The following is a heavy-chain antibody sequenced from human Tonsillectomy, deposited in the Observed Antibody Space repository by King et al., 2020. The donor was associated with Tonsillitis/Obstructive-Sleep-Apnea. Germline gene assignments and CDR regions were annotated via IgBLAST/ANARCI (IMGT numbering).Heavy chain of an antibody. V-gene: IGHV3-23*04. CDR2: ISGGGGST. J-gene: IGHJ3*02. D-gene: IGHD2-2*03. CDR3: TKVGYYSSLGAFDI. Sequence: VQLVESGGGLVQPGGSLRLSCAASGFTFSSYAMSWVRQAPGKGLEWVSGISGGGGSTHYAAAVKGRFTISRDNSKNTLYLQMNSLRAEDTAVYYCTKVGYYSSLGAFDIWGQGTMVTVSS. CDR1: GFTFSSYA.